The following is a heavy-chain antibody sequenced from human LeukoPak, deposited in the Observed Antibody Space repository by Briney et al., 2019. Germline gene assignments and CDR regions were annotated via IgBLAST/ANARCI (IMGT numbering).Heavy chain of an antibody. CDR1: GDSVSSNSAA. J-gene: IGHJ4*02. Sequence: SQTLSLTCALSGDSVSSNSAAWNWIRQSPSRGLEWLGRTYYRSKWYNDYAVSVKSRITINPDTSKNQFSLQLNSVTPEDTAVYYCARSDYDILTGYDHPRFDYWGQGTLVTVSS. CDR2: TYYRSKWYN. V-gene: IGHV6-1*01. D-gene: IGHD3-9*01. CDR3: ARSDYDILTGYDHPRFDY.